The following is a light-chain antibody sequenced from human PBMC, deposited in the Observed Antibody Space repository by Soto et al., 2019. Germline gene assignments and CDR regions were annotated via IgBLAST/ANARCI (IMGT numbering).Light chain of an antibody. CDR3: LQDYNYPLT. V-gene: IGKV1-6*01. J-gene: IGKJ4*01. CDR1: QGIRND. CDR2: GAS. Sequence: AIQMTQSPSSLSSSVGDRVTITCLASQGIRNDLAWYQQKPGKAPSLLIYGASSLQSGVPSRFSGSGSGTDFTLTISSLQPEDFATYYCLQDYNYPLTFGGGTKVDIK.